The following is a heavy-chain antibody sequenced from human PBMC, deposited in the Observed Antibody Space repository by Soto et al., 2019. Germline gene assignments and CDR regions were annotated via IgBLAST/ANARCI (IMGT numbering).Heavy chain of an antibody. Sequence: QVQLVESGGGVVQPGTSLRLSCAASGFTCSSYVMHWVRQAPGKGLEWVAVIWYDGSKKYYADSVKGRFTVSRDNSKNPLYLQINRSGAEDTAVFYCARERLSGAYNWFAPWGQGTLVTVSS. CDR3: ARERLSGAYNWFAP. CDR2: IWYDGSKK. D-gene: IGHD5-12*01. V-gene: IGHV3-33*01. J-gene: IGHJ5*02. CDR1: GFTCSSYV.